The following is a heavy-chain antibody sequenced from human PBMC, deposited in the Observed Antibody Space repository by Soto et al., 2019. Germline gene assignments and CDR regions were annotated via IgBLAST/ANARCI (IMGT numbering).Heavy chain of an antibody. D-gene: IGHD2-2*01. CDR1: GYTFTSYD. CDR3: ARGGHRVVVPAAMPAESPYYYYYMDV. CDR2: MNPNSGNT. J-gene: IGHJ6*03. Sequence: QVQLVQSGAEVKKPGASVKVSCKASGYTFTSYDINWVRQATGQGLEWMGWMNPNSGNTGYAQKFQGRGTMTRNTSISTAYMELSSLRSEDTAVYYCARGGHRVVVPAAMPAESPYYYYYMDVWGKGTTVTVSS. V-gene: IGHV1-8*01.